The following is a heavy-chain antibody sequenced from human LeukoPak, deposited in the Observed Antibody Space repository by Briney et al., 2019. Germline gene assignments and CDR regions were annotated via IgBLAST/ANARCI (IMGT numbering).Heavy chain of an antibody. J-gene: IGHJ3*02. D-gene: IGHD6-19*01. CDR1: GGSISSSNW. Sequence: SETLSLTCAVSGGSISSSNWWSWVRQPPGKGLEWIGEIYHSGRTNYNPSLKSRVTISVDKSKNQFSLKLSSVTAADTAVYYWAKGIAVAGTGDAFDIWGQGAMVTVSS. CDR3: AKGIAVAGTGDAFDI. V-gene: IGHV4-4*02. CDR2: IYHSGRT.